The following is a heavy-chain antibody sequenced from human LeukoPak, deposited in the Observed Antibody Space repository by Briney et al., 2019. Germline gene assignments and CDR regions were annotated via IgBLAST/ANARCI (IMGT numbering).Heavy chain of an antibody. CDR1: AFTFSSYS. V-gene: IGHV3-21*01. CDR3: ASLGYSYGFGYYFDY. CDR2: ISSSSSYI. Sequence: GGSLRLSCAASAFTFSSYSMNWVRQAPGKWLEWVSSISSSSSYIYYADSVKGRFTISRDNAKNSLYLQMNSLRAEDTAVYYCASLGYSYGFGYYFDYWGQGTLVTVSS. D-gene: IGHD5-18*01. J-gene: IGHJ4*02.